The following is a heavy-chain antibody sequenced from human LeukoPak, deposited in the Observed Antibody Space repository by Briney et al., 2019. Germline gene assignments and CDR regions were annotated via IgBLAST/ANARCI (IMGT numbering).Heavy chain of an antibody. D-gene: IGHD3-16*01. CDR1: GFNFRSYA. Sequence: GPSLRLSCAASGFNFRSYAFHWVRQAPGKGSEWMAFITYDGTDTYYADSVKGRFTLSRDNSQNTLYLQMNSLRAADTAVYYCARPGGYAFDMWGQGTMVTFSS. J-gene: IGHJ3*02. CDR2: ITYDGTDT. V-gene: IGHV3-30*04. CDR3: ARPGGYAFDM.